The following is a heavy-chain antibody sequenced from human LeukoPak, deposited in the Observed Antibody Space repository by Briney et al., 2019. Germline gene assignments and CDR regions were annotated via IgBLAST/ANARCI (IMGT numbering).Heavy chain of an antibody. CDR2: ITGSGSRT. J-gene: IGHJ4*02. CDR1: GFTFSSCA. CDR3: AKAQRYTSDLGH. Sequence: PGGSLRLSCAASGFTFSSCAVSWVRRAPGKGLEWVSTITGSGSRTYYAVSVKGRFTISGDNSKNTLYLQMSSLRAEDTAIYYCAKAQRYTSDLGHWGQGTLVTVSS. V-gene: IGHV3-23*01. D-gene: IGHD6-19*01.